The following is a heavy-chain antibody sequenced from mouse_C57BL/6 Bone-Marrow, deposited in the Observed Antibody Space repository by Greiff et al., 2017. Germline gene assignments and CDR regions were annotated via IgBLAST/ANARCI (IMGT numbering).Heavy chain of an antibody. CDR2: IDPSDSYT. D-gene: IGHD2-2*01. J-gene: IGHJ1*03. Sequence: QVQLQQPGAELVMPGASVKLSCKASGYTFTSYWMHWVKQRPGQGLEWIGEIDPSDSYTNYNQKFKGKSTLTVDKSSSTAYMQRSSLTSEDSAVYYCARGLPDGYFDVWGTGTTVTVSS. CDR3: ARGLPDGYFDV. CDR1: GYTFTSYW. V-gene: IGHV1-69*01.